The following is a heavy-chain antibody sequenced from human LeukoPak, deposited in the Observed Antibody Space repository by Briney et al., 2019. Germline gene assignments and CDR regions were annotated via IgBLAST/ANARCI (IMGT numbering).Heavy chain of an antibody. V-gene: IGHV4-34*01. CDR1: GGSLSGYY. D-gene: IGHD3-3*01. J-gene: IGHJ5*02. CDR3: ASYDFWSVKRAFDP. Sequence: SETLSLTCAVYGGSLSGYYWSWIRQPPGKGLEWIGEINHSGSTNYNPSLKSRVTISVDTSKNQFSLKLSSVTAADTAVYYCASYDFWSVKRAFDPWGQGTLVTVSS. CDR2: INHSGST.